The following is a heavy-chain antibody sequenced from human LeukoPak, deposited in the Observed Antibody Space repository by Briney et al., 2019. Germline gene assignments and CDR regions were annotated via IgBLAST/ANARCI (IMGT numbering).Heavy chain of an antibody. CDR1: GFTFNSYW. J-gene: IGHJ4*02. D-gene: IGHD6-19*01. Sequence: PWGSLRLSCIASGFTFNSYWMHWVRQAPGKGLVWVSRINIAGSGTTYADSVTGRFTISRDNAKNTLFLQMDSLRAEDTAVYYCARGAAVANSLFDYWGQGTLVTVSS. CDR3: ARGAAVANSLFDY. V-gene: IGHV3-74*01. CDR2: INIAGSGT.